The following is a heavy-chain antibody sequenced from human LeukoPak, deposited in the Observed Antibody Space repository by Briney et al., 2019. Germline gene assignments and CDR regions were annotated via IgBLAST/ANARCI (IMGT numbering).Heavy chain of an antibody. CDR3: ARGSNNWYSGY. Sequence: PGGSLRLSCAASGFTFSNYNMNWVRQTPGKGLEWVSSIGSSSNSMNYADSVKGRFTISRDNAKNSLYLQMNSLRAEDTAVYYCARGSNNWYSGYWGQGTLVTVSS. V-gene: IGHV3-21*01. J-gene: IGHJ4*02. CDR1: GFTFSNYN. CDR2: IGSSSNSM. D-gene: IGHD1-20*01.